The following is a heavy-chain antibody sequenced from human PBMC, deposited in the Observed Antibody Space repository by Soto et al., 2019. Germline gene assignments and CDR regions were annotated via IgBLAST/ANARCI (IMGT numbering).Heavy chain of an antibody. CDR1: GYTFTSYG. Sequence: ASVKVSCKASGYTFTSYGISWVRQAHGQGLEWMGWISAYNGNTNYAQKLQGRVTMTTDTSTSTAYMELRSLRSDDTAVYYCARDREIVVVPAAAFDIWGQGTMVTVSS. D-gene: IGHD2-2*01. V-gene: IGHV1-18*01. CDR3: ARDREIVVVPAAAFDI. CDR2: ISAYNGNT. J-gene: IGHJ3*02.